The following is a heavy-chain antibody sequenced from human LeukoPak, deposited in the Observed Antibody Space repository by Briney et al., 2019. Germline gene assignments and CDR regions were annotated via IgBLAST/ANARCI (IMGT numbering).Heavy chain of an antibody. CDR1: GDSISSGNY. V-gene: IGHV4-38-2*02. CDR3: ARPGAPGPYYYYMDV. D-gene: IGHD1-26*01. J-gene: IGHJ6*03. CDR2: IYYSGST. Sequence: SETLSLTCTVSGDSISSGNYWGWIRQPPGKGLEWIGSIYYSGSTYYNPSLKSRVTISVDTSKNQFSLKLSSVTAADTAVYYCARPGAPGPYYYYMDVWGKGTTVTVSS.